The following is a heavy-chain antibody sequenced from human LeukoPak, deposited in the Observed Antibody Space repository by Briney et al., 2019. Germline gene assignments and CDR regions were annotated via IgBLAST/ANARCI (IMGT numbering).Heavy chain of an antibody. D-gene: IGHD3-3*01. CDR3: ARVGGYDFWSAFDAFDI. CDR1: GYTFTSYG. Sequence: ASVKVSCKASGYTFTSYGISWVRQAPGQGLEWMGWISAYSGNTNYAQILQGRVTMTTDTSTSTAYMELRSLRSDDTAVYYCARVGGYDFWSAFDAFDIWGQGTMVTVSS. V-gene: IGHV1-18*01. CDR2: ISAYSGNT. J-gene: IGHJ3*02.